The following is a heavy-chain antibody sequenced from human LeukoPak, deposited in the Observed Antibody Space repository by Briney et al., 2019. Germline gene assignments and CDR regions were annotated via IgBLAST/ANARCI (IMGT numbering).Heavy chain of an antibody. CDR3: AGLLRSGLRRYYFDY. CDR1: GGSISSYY. J-gene: IGHJ4*02. V-gene: IGHV4-59*08. CDR2: IYYSGST. D-gene: IGHD3-3*01. Sequence: SETLSLTCTVSGGSISSYYWSWIRQPPGKGLEWIGYIYYSGSTNYNPSLKSRVTISVDTSKNQFSLKLSSVTAADTAVYYCAGLLRSGLRRYYFDYWGQGTLVTVSS.